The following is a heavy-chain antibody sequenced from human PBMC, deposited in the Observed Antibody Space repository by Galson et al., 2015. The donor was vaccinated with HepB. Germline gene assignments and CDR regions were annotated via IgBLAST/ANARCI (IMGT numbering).Heavy chain of an antibody. Sequence: SVKVSCKASGYTFTGYYMHWVRQAPGQGLEWMGWINPNSGGTNYAQKFQGRVTMTRDTSISTAYLELSRLRSDDTAVYYCARLPPPTYCGGDCYFGEEESDAFDIWGQGTMVTVSS. CDR3: ARLPPPTYCGGDCYFGEEESDAFDI. D-gene: IGHD2-21*01. CDR2: INPNSGGT. CDR1: GYTFTGYY. J-gene: IGHJ3*02. V-gene: IGHV1-2*02.